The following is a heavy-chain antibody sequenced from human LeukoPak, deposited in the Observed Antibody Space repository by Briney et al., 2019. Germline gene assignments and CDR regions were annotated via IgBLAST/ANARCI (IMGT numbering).Heavy chain of an antibody. Sequence: SETLSLTCVVSGGSISDSFEHYWCWVRQPPGKGFEWIAEVHHTGRTIYSPSFARRVTISPDTSTNQVSLKLTSVTAADTDGYYWARGSDYSWGGWGQGTLVTVSS. CDR1: GGSISDSFEHY. CDR3: ARGSDYSWGG. CDR2: VHHTGRT. V-gene: IGHV4-4*02. D-gene: IGHD3-3*01. J-gene: IGHJ4*01.